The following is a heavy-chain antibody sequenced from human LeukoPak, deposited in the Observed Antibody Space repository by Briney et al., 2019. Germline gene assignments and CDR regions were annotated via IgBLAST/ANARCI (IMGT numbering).Heavy chain of an antibody. CDR3: AGGNAMDV. Sequence: GGSLRLSCAVSGFPFSNSWMYWARQAPGKGLEGVANIKKDGSGISYVESVKGRFIISRDNSRNSLYLQMNSLKVDDTAVYFCAGGNAMDVWGKGTAVTVYS. V-gene: IGHV3-7*03. J-gene: IGHJ6*04. CDR1: GFPFSNSW. CDR2: IKKDGSGI.